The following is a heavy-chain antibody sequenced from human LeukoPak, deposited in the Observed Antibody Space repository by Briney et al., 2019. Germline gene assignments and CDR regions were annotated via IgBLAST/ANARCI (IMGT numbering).Heavy chain of an antibody. CDR2: ISAYNGNT. V-gene: IGHV1-18*01. CDR3: ARAGSLTLDGYFDY. Sequence: ASVKVSCKASGYTFTSYGISWVRQAPGQGLEWMGWISAYNGNTNYAQKLQGRVSMTTDTSTSTAYMELRSLRSDDTAVYYCARAGSLTLDGYFDYWGQGTLVTVSS. CDR1: GYTFTSYG. J-gene: IGHJ4*02. D-gene: IGHD5-24*01.